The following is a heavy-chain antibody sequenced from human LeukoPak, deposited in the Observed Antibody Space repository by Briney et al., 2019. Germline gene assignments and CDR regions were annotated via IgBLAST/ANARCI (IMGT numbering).Heavy chain of an antibody. V-gene: IGHV1-2*02. CDR1: GYTFTGYY. J-gene: IGHJ6*03. CDR2: INPNSGGT. CDR3: ARDNSCSSSSCGNSYMDV. D-gene: IGHD2-2*01. Sequence: ASVKVSCKASGYTFTGYYIHWVRQAPGQGLEWMGLINPNSGGTNYAQKFQGRVTMTSDTSISTAYMELSGQRSDDTALYYCARDNSCSSSSCGNSYMDVWGKGTTVTVSS.